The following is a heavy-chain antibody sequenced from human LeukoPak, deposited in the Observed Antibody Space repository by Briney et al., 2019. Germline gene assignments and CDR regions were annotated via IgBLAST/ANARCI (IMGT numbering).Heavy chain of an antibody. CDR3: ARDRITMVRGALRYYGMDV. CDR2: IHYSGST. J-gene: IGHJ6*02. CDR1: GGSINNYY. V-gene: IGHV4-59*01. D-gene: IGHD3-10*01. Sequence: SETLSLTCTVSGGSINNYYWSWIRQPPGKGLEWIGYIHYSGSTNYNPSLKSRVTISVDTSKNQFSLKLNSVSAADTAVYYCARDRITMVRGALRYYGMDVWGQGTTVTVSS.